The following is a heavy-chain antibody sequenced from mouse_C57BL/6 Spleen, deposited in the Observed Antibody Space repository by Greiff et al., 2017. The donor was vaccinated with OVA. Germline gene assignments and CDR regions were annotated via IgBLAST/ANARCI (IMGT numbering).Heavy chain of an antibody. CDR2: IYPGSGST. D-gene: IGHD2-1*01. V-gene: IGHV1-55*01. CDR1: GYTFTSYW. J-gene: IGHJ3*01. CDR3: ASVLLQCNYDS. Sequence: QVQLQQPGAELVKPGASVKMSCKASGYTFTSYWITWVKQRPGQGLEWIGDIYPGSGSTNYNEKFKSKATLTVDTSSSTAYMQLRSLTSEDSAVYYCASVLLQCNYDSWCQVTLVTVSA.